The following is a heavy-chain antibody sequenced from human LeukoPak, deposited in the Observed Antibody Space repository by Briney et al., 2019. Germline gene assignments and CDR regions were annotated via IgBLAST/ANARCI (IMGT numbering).Heavy chain of an antibody. CDR2: IKQDGSEK. CDR1: GFTFSSYW. Sequence: GGSLRLSCAASGFTFSSYWMSWVRQAPGKGLEWVANIKQDGSEKYYVDSVKGRFTISRDNSKNTLYLQMNSLRAEDTAVYYCARTLYCSSTSCYNPYFDYWGQGTLVTVSS. CDR3: ARTLYCSSTSCYNPYFDY. J-gene: IGHJ4*02. D-gene: IGHD2-2*02. V-gene: IGHV3-7*03.